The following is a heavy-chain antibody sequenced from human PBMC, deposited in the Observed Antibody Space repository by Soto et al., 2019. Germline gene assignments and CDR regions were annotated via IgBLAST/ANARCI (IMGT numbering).Heavy chain of an antibody. CDR3: ARGWRESSSGWFEY. D-gene: IGHD6-19*01. CDR1: GGSFSGYY. Sequence: SETLSLTCAVYGGSFSGYYWSWIRQPPGKGLEWIGEINHSGSTNYNPSLKSRVTISVDTSKNQFSLKLSSVTAADTAVYYCARGWRESSSGWFEYWGQGTLVTVSS. V-gene: IGHV4-34*01. CDR2: INHSGST. J-gene: IGHJ4*02.